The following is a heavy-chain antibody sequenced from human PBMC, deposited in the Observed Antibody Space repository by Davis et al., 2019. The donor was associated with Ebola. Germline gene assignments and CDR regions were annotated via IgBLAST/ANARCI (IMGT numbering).Heavy chain of an antibody. J-gene: IGHJ6*02. Sequence: ASVKVSCKASGYTFTSYGISWVRQAPGQGLEWMGWISAYNGNTNYAQKLQGRVTMTTDTSTSTAYMELRSLRSDDTAVYYCARHILAAAGHYYYYYGMDVWGQGTTVTVSS. CDR1: GYTFTSYG. CDR3: ARHILAAAGHYYYYYGMDV. D-gene: IGHD6-13*01. CDR2: ISAYNGNT. V-gene: IGHV1-18*01.